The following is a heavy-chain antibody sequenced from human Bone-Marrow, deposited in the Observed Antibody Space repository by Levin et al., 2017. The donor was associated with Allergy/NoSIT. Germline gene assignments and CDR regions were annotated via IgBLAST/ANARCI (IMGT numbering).Heavy chain of an antibody. D-gene: IGHD5-24*01. CDR2: IWYDGSNK. V-gene: IGHV3-33*01. CDR3: ARDTGREMATIQPDY. Sequence: GGSLRLSCAASGFTFSSYGMHWVRQAPGKGLEWVAVIWYDGSNKYYADSVKGRFTISRDNSKNTLYLQMNSLRAEDTAVYYCARDTGREMATIQPDYWGQGTLVTVSS. CDR1: GFTFSSYG. J-gene: IGHJ4*02.